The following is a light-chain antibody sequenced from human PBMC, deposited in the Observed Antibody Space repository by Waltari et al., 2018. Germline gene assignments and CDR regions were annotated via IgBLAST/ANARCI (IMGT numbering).Light chain of an antibody. V-gene: IGLV2-14*01. Sequence: QSALTQPASVSGSPGQSITISCTGTSSDVGAYNYVSGYKQHPGKAPELMIFDVSKRPSGVSHRFSASASGDTASLTISGLQADDEGDYYCSSYTGRNSWVFGGGTKLTVL. CDR1: SSDVGAYNY. J-gene: IGLJ3*02. CDR3: SSYTGRNSWV. CDR2: DVS.